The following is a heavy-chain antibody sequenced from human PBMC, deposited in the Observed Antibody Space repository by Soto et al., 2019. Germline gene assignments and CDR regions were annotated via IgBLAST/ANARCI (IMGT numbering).Heavy chain of an antibody. CDR2: MNPNSGNT. D-gene: IGHD3-3*01. CDR3: ARGHRGRLRFLKWVSSAFYI. CDR1: GYTFTSYD. Sequence: ASVKVSCKASGYTFTSYDINWVRQATGQGLEWMGWMNPNSGNTGYAQKFQGRVTMTRNTSISTAYMELSSLRSEDTAVYYCARGHRGRLRFLKWVSSAFYIWGQETMVTVSS. J-gene: IGHJ3*02. V-gene: IGHV1-8*01.